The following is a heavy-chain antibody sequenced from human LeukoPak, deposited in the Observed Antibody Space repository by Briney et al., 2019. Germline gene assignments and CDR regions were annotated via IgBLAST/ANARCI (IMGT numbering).Heavy chain of an antibody. D-gene: IGHD3-22*01. J-gene: IGHJ4*02. CDR2: MNPKTGRT. V-gene: IGHV1-8*01. CDR3: ARLSQTPDYYHDGGYYYHGY. Sequence: ASVRVSCKASSYTFTSYDINWVREAAGQGLEWMGWMNPKTGRTGYAQKFQGRVTMTRDTSINTAYMELSSLRSEDTATYYCARLSQTPDYYHDGGYYYHGYWGQGTPVTVSS. CDR1: SYTFTSYD.